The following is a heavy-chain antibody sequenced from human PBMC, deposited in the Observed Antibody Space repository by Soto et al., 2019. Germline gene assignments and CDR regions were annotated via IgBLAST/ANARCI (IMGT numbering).Heavy chain of an antibody. Sequence: SVKVSCKASEGTFSSYAISWVRQAPGQGLEWMGGIIPIFGTANYAQKFQGRVTITADESTSTAYMELSSLRSEDTAVYYCARDKICSGGSCYYFDYWGQGTLVTVSS. V-gene: IGHV1-69*13. D-gene: IGHD2-15*01. CDR1: EGTFSSYA. CDR3: ARDKICSGGSCYYFDY. CDR2: IIPIFGTA. J-gene: IGHJ4*02.